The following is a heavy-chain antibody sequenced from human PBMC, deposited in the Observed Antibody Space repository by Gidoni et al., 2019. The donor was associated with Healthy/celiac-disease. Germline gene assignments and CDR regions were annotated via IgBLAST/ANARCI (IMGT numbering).Heavy chain of an antibody. J-gene: IGHJ6*02. Sequence: AASGFTFSNAWMNWVRQAPGKGLEWVGRIKSKTDGGTTDYAAPVKGRFTISRDDSKNTLYLQMNSLKTEDTAVYYCTTSIAAAGIWYYGMDVWGQGTTVTVSS. CDR3: TTSIAAAGIWYYGMDV. V-gene: IGHV3-15*07. D-gene: IGHD6-13*01. CDR2: IKSKTDGGTT. CDR1: GFTFSNAW.